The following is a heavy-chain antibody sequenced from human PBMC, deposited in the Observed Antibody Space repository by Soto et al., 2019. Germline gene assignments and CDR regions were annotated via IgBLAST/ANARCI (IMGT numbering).Heavy chain of an antibody. V-gene: IGHV1-69*13. CDR3: ARVPLYCGSTSCPPYYFDY. Sequence: SVKVSCKASGGTFSSYAISWVRQAPGQGLEWMGGIIPIFGTANYAQKFQGRVTITADESTSTAYMELSSLRSEDTAVYYCARVPLYCGSTSCPPYYFDYWGQGTLVTVSS. J-gene: IGHJ4*02. D-gene: IGHD2-2*01. CDR2: IIPIFGTA. CDR1: GGTFSSYA.